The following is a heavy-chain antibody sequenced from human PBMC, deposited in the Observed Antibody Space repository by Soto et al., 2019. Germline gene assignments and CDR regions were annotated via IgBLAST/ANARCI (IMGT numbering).Heavy chain of an antibody. J-gene: IGHJ4*02. CDR1: GFTFSDYY. CDR3: ARSSITTDFDY. D-gene: IGHD3-22*01. Sequence: GGSLRLSCAASGFTFSDYYMGWIRQAPGKGLEWVSYISSSGSTIYYADSVKGRFTISRDNAKNSLYLQMNSLRAEDTAVYYCARSSITTDFDYWGQGTLVTVSS. CDR2: ISSSGSTI. V-gene: IGHV3-11*01.